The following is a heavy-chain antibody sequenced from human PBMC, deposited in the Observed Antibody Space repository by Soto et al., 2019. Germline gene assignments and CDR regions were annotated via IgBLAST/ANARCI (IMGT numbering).Heavy chain of an antibody. D-gene: IGHD6-6*01. Sequence: SETLSLTCAVYGGSFSGYYWSWIRQPQGKGLEWIGEINHSGSTNYNPSLKSRVTISVDTSKNQFSLKLSSVTAADTAVYYCARGLGRIAARPPYYYYYGMDVWGQGTTVT. CDR3: ARGLGRIAARPPYYYYYGMDV. CDR2: INHSGST. V-gene: IGHV4-34*01. J-gene: IGHJ6*02. CDR1: GGSFSGYY.